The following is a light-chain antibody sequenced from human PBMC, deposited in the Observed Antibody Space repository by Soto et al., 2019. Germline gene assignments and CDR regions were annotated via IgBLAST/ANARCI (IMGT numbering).Light chain of an antibody. CDR3: QQYNSYSPST. CDR1: QSIGSW. Sequence: DIQMTQSPSTLSASVGDRVTITCRASQSIGSWLAWYQQKPGTAPKLLMYKASSLESGVPSRFSGSGSGTEFTLTISSLQPDDFATYYCQQYNSYSPSTFGQGTKVEIK. CDR2: KAS. J-gene: IGKJ1*01. V-gene: IGKV1-5*03.